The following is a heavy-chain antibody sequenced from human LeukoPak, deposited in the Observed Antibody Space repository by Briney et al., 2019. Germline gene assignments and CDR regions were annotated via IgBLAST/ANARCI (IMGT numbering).Heavy chain of an antibody. D-gene: IGHD6-13*01. CDR3: AKAGGYSSSWNDAFDI. V-gene: IGHV3-21*04. CDR2: ISSSSSYI. CDR1: GFTFSSYS. Sequence: GGSLRLSCAVSGFTFSSYSMNWVRQAPGKGLEWVSSISSSSSYIYYADSVKGRFTISRDNSKNTLYLQMNSLRAEDTAVYYCAKAGGYSSSWNDAFDIWGQGTMVTVSS. J-gene: IGHJ3*02.